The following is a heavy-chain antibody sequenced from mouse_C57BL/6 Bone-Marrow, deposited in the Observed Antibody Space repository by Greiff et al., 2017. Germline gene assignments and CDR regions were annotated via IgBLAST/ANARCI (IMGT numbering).Heavy chain of an antibody. CDR1: GYTFTSYW. Sequence: VQLKQPGAELVRPGSSVKLSCKASGYTFTSYWMHWVKQRPIQGLEWIGNIDPSDSETNYNQKFKDKATLTVDKSSSTAYMQLSSLTSEDSAVYYCATLFAYWGQGTLVTVSA. CDR3: ATLFAY. J-gene: IGHJ3*01. CDR2: IDPSDSET. V-gene: IGHV1-52*01.